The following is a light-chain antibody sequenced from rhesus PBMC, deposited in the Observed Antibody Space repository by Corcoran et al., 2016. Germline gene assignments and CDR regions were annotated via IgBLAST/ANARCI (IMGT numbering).Light chain of an antibody. Sequence: DIQMTQSPSSLSASVGDTVTISCQASQGISRWLAWYQQKPGKAPKLLIYGASSLQSGVPSRFSGSGSGTDCTLTIISLQPEDFATYYCLQYNSSPYSFGQGTKVEIK. CDR1: QGISRW. J-gene: IGKJ2*01. CDR3: LQYNSSPYS. CDR2: GAS. V-gene: IGKV1-22*01.